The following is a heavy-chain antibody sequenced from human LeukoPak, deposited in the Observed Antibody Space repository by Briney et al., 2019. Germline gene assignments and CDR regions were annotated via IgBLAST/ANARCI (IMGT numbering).Heavy chain of an antibody. CDR3: ARPYSSGRINY. D-gene: IGHD6-19*01. CDR2: IYYSGST. V-gene: IGHV4-39*01. Sequence: SETLSLTCTVSGGSISSSSYYWGWIRQPPGKGLEWIGSIYYSGSTYYNPSLKSRVTISVDTSKNQFPLKLSSVTAADTAVYYCARPYSSGRINYWGQGTLVTVSS. J-gene: IGHJ4*02. CDR1: GGSISSSSYY.